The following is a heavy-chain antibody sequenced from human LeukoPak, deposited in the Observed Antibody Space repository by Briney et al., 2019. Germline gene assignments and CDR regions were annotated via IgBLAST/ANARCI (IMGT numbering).Heavy chain of an antibody. CDR3: ARGILRDYYDSSGFYHRGGVGY. J-gene: IGHJ4*02. Sequence: PSETLSLTCTVSSGSISSGTYYWSWIRQPAGRGLEWIGHIHTSGTMNYNASLKSRVRISVETSKNQFSLRLSSVTAADTAMYFCARGILRDYYDSSGFYHRGGVGYWGQGTLVTVSS. CDR1: SGSISSGTYY. CDR2: IHTSGTM. D-gene: IGHD3-22*01. V-gene: IGHV4-61*09.